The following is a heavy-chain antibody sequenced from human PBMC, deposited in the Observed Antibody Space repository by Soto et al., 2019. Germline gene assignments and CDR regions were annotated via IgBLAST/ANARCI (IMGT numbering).Heavy chain of an antibody. V-gene: IGHV4-59*08. D-gene: IGHD5-18*01. J-gene: IGHJ6*03. CDR2: IYYSGST. CDR1: GGSISSYY. CDR3: ARLRRVDGQLWALPFYYYYMDV. Sequence: PTETLSLTCTVSGGSISSYYWSWIRQPPGKGLEWIGYIYYSGSTNYNPSLKSRVTISVDTSKNQFSLKLSSVTAADTAVYYCARLRRVDGQLWALPFYYYYMDVWGKGTTVTVSS.